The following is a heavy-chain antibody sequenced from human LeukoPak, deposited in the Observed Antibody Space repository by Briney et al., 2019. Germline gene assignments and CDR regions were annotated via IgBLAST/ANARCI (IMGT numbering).Heavy chain of an antibody. CDR1: GGSISSSSYY. CDR3: ARETRMGGSYSEDAFDI. D-gene: IGHD1-26*01. J-gene: IGHJ3*02. CDR2: TYYSGST. Sequence: SETLSLTCTLSGGSISSSSYYWGWIRQPPGKGLEWIGSTYYSGSTYYNPSLKSRVTISVDTSKNQFSLKLSSVTAADTAVYYYARETRMGGSYSEDAFDIWGQGTMVTVSS. V-gene: IGHV4-39*07.